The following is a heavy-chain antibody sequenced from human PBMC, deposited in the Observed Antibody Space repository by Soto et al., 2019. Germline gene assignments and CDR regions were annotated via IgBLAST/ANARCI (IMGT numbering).Heavy chain of an antibody. CDR3: ARGGYTYGLFDY. J-gene: IGHJ4*02. CDR2: IHPSGGST. V-gene: IGHV1-46*02. CDR1: GYTFNSYY. D-gene: IGHD5-18*01. Sequence: QVQLVQSGAEVKKPGASVKVSCKASGYTFNSYYMHWVRQAPGQGLEWMGIIHPSGGSTNYAQKFQGRXXMXRXMSTSTVYMELSSLRSEDTAVYYCARGGYTYGLFDYWGQGTLVTVSS.